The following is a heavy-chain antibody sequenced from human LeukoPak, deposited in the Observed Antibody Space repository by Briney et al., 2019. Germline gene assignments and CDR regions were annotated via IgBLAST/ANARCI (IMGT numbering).Heavy chain of an antibody. CDR3: ARDPFDY. V-gene: IGHV3-33*01. CDR2: IWYDGSNK. CDR1: GFTFSTYG. Sequence: GGSLRLSCAASGFTFSTYGMHWVRQAPGKGLEWVAVIWYDGSNKYYADSVKGRFSISRDNSKNTLFLQMNSLRAEDTAVYYCARDPFDYWGQGTLVIVSS. J-gene: IGHJ4*02.